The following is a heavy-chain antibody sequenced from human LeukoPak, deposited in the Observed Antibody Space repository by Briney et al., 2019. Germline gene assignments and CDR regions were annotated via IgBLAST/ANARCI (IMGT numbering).Heavy chain of an antibody. D-gene: IGHD3-10*01. CDR1: GFTFSSYA. J-gene: IGHJ6*02. CDR3: AKAVGSGSYYLRVYYYGMDV. V-gene: IGHV3-23*01. Sequence: GGSLRLSCAASGFTFSSYAVSWVRQAPGKGLEWVSAISGSGGSTYYADSVKGRFTISRDNSKNTLYLQMNSLRAEDTAVYYCAKAVGSGSYYLRVYYYGMDVWGQGTTVTVSS. CDR2: ISGSGGST.